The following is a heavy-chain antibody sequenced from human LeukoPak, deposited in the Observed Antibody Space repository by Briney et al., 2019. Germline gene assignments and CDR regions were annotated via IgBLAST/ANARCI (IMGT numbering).Heavy chain of an antibody. V-gene: IGHV3-23*01. D-gene: IGHD4/OR15-4a*01. CDR2: ISSSGDIT. J-gene: IGHJ4*02. Sequence: GGSLRLSCAASGFTFSISAMNWVRQAPGKGLEWVSSISSSGDITYYADSVKGRFTVSRDNPKNTLYLQLNSLRDEDTAVYYCARRAGAYSHPYDYWGQGTLVTVSS. CDR1: GFTFSISA. CDR3: ARRAGAYSHPYDY.